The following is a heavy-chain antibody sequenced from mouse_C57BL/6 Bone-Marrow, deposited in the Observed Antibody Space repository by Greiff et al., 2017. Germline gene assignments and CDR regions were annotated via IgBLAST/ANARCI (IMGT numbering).Heavy chain of an antibody. CDR3: TRDRLPYPAWFAY. J-gene: IGHJ3*01. CDR1: GFTFSSYA. CDR2: ISSGGDYI. Sequence: EVKLMEPGDGLVKPGGSLKLSCAASGFTFSSYAMSWVRQTPEKRLEWVAYISSGGDYIYYADTVKGRFTITRDNARNTLYLQLSSLKSEDTAMYYCTRDRLPYPAWFAYWGQGTLVTVSA. V-gene: IGHV5-9-1*02. D-gene: IGHD1-2*01.